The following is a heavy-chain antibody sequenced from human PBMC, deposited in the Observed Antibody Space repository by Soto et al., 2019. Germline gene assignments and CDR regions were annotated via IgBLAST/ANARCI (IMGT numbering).Heavy chain of an antibody. V-gene: IGHV4-30-2*01. Sequence: SETLSLSYTVSGVSVNSAGYSWSWIRQPQGKGLEWIGYIYHSGSTYYNPSLKSRVTISLDRSNNHFSLKLSSVTAADTAVYYCARVPIYYDSSGFYHYGTFDIWGQGTMVT. CDR1: GVSVNSAGYS. D-gene: IGHD3-22*01. J-gene: IGHJ3*02. CDR2: IYHSGST. CDR3: ARVPIYYDSSGFYHYGTFDI.